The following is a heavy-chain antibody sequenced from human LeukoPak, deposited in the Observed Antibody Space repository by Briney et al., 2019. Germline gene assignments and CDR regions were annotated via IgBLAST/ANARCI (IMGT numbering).Heavy chain of an antibody. Sequence: SETLSLTCTVSGVSISSGGYYWSWIRQHPGKGLEWIGYIYYSGSTYYNPSLKSRVTISVDTSKNQFSLKLSSVTAADTAVYYCARGLAEVRHWFDPWGQGTLVTVSS. CDR3: ARGLAEVRHWFDP. J-gene: IGHJ5*02. D-gene: IGHD2-15*01. V-gene: IGHV4-31*03. CDR1: GVSISSGGYY. CDR2: IYYSGST.